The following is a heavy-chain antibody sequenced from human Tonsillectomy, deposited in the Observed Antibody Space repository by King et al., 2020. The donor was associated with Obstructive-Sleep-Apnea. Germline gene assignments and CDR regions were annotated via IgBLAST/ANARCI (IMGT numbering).Heavy chain of an antibody. D-gene: IGHD5-24*01. CDR1: GFTFSTYG. CDR2: ISYDGSNK. V-gene: IGHV3-30*18. Sequence: VQLVESGGGVVQPGRSLRLSCAASGFTFSTYGMHWVRQAPGKGLEWVAVISYDGSNKYYADSVKGRFSISRDNSKNTLYLQMNSLRAEDTAVYYCAKSRDGYSYGTLDYWGQGTLVTVFS. J-gene: IGHJ4*02. CDR3: AKSRDGYSYGTLDY.